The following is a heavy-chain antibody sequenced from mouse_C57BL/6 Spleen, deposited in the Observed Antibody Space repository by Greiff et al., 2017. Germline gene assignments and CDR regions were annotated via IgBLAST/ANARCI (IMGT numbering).Heavy chain of an antibody. CDR1: GFTIRDYG. CDR3: ARSHYSNYGYAMDY. V-gene: IGHV5-17*01. J-gene: IGHJ4*01. Sequence: EVQLVESGGGLVKPVGSLKLSCAASGFTIRDYGMHWVRQAPEQGLEWVAYISRGSSTISYADTVKGRITISRDTTTATLFLQMTSLRSEDTAMYYCARSHYSNYGYAMDYWGQGTSVTVSS. D-gene: IGHD2-5*01. CDR2: ISRGSSTI.